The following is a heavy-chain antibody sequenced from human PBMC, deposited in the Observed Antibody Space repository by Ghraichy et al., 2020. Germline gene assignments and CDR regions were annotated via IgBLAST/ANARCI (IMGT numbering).Heavy chain of an antibody. V-gene: IGHV3-74*01. CDR3: APYSSGFHY. J-gene: IGHJ4*02. D-gene: IGHD3-22*01. CDR1: GFTLSSHW. Sequence: LSLTCVGSGFTLSSHWMNWVRLTPGKGLEWLLRINHDGSYTAYGDSVRGRFTISRDNAKNTLYLQMRRLRAEEAAVYYCAPYSSGFHYWGQGTLVTVSS. CDR2: INHDGSYT.